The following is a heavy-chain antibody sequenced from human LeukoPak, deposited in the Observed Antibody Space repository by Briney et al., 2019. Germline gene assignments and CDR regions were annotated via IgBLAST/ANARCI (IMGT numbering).Heavy chain of an antibody. CDR1: GFSLTASGLC. CDR2: IDWDDDK. D-gene: IGHD4-11*01. V-gene: IGHV2-70*11. Sequence: ESGPTLVNPPQTLTLTCTFSGFSLTASGLCVNWIRQPPGKALEWLARIDWDDDKYYRTSLKTRLTISKDTSKNQVVLRMTNLDPVDTATYYCARQMSTVDYYGMDVWGQGTTVTVSS. J-gene: IGHJ6*02. CDR3: ARQMSTVDYYGMDV.